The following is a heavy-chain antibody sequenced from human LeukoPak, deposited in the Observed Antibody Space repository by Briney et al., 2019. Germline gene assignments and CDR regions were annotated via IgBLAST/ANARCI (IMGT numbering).Heavy chain of an antibody. J-gene: IGHJ4*02. D-gene: IGHD3-9*01. Sequence: GGSLRLSCAASGFTFSSYAMSWVRQAPGKGMEWVSAISGSGGSTYYADSVKGRFTISRDNSKNTLYLQMNSLRAEDTAVYYCAPAGQNYDILTGYYPLDYWGQGTLVTVSS. CDR3: APAGQNYDILTGYYPLDY. V-gene: IGHV3-23*01. CDR1: GFTFSSYA. CDR2: ISGSGGST.